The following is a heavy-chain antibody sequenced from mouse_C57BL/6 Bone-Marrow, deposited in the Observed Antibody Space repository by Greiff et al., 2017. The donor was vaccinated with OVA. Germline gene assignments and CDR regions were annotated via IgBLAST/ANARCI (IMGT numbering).Heavy chain of an antibody. V-gene: IGHV1-72*01. CDR1: GYTFTSYW. CDR2: IDPNSGGT. J-gene: IGHJ4*01. Sequence: QVQLQQPGAELVKPGASVKLSCKASGYTFTSYWMHWVKQRPGRGLEWIGRIDPNSGGTKYNEKFKSKATLTVDKSSSTAYMQLSSLTSEDSAVYYCARYGGFNKASSDDMDYWGQGTSVTVSS. CDR3: ARYGGFNKASSDDMDY. D-gene: IGHD1-1*02.